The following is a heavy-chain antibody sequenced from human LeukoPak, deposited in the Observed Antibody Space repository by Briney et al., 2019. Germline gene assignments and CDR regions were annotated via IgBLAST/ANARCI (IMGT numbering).Heavy chain of an antibody. J-gene: IGHJ3*02. Sequence: GGSLRLSCAASGFTFSSYSMNWVRQAPGKGLEWVSSISSSSSYIYYADSVKGRFTISRDNAKNSLYLQMNSLRAEDTAVYYCAREGEQQQDAFGIWGQGTMVTVSS. CDR3: AREGEQQQDAFGI. D-gene: IGHD6-13*01. V-gene: IGHV3-21*01. CDR1: GFTFSSYS. CDR2: ISSSSSYI.